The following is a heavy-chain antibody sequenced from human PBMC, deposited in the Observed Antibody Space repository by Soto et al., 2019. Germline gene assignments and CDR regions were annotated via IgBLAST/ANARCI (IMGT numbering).Heavy chain of an antibody. CDR3: ARDFTTVTKPSSHCFDP. D-gene: IGHD4-17*01. CDR1: GGTFSSYG. V-gene: IGHV1-69*13. Sequence: ASVKVSCKASGGTFSSYGISWVRQAPGQGLEWMGGIIPIFGTANYAQKFQGRVTITADESTSTAYMELSSLRSEDTAVYYCARDFTTVTKPSSHCFDPCGQRTLVTVSS. CDR2: IIPIFGTA. J-gene: IGHJ5*02.